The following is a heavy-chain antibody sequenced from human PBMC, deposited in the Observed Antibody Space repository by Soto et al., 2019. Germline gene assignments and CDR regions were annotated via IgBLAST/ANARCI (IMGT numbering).Heavy chain of an antibody. CDR2: IHYSDDI. D-gene: IGHD3-10*01. CDR1: GGSTRDYY. J-gene: IGHJ4*02. V-gene: IGHV4-59*08. Sequence: QVQLQESGPGLVKPSETLSLTCSVSGGSTRDYYWSWIRQSPSRGLEWIGYIHYSDDILYNPSLRGRVAISRDTSKDQFSLRLSSVAAADTAVYYCARLRYYGAALAFDYWGQGLLVTVSS. CDR3: ARLRYYGAALAFDY.